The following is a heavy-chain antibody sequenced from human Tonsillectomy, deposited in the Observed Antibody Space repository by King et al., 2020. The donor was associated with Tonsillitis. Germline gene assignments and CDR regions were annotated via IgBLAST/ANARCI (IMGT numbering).Heavy chain of an antibody. D-gene: IGHD1-26*01. V-gene: IGHV4-59*08. Sequence: QLQESGPGLVKPSETLSLTCTVSGGSISSYYWSWIRQPPGKGLEWIGYISYSGSTNYNPSLKSRVTMSVDTSKNQFSLKLSSVTAADTAVYYCAKGGWVVDYWGQGTLVTVSS. CDR2: ISYSGST. CDR1: GGSISSYY. CDR3: AKGGWVVDY. J-gene: IGHJ4*02.